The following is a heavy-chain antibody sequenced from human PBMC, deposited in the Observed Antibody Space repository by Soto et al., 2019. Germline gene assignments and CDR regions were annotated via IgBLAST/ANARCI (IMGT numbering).Heavy chain of an antibody. CDR1: GGSISSGGYY. D-gene: IGHD2-21*02. J-gene: IGHJ3*02. CDR2: IYYSGST. CDR3: ARESAGVVVTAISAFDI. Sequence: SETLSLTCTVSGGSISSGGYYWSWIRQHPGKGLEWIGYIYYSGSTYYNPSLKSRVTISVDTSKNQFSLKLSSVTAADTAVYYCARESAGVVVTAISAFDIWGQGTMVTVSS. V-gene: IGHV4-31*03.